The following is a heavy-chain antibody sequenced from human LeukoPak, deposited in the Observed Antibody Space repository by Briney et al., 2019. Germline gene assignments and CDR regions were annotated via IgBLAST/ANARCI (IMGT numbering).Heavy chain of an antibody. CDR3: AREAAGSGYSDY. Sequence: ASVEVSCKASGYTFTSYDINWVRQATGQGLEWMGWMNPNSGNTGYAQKFQGRVTMTRNTSISTAYMELSSLRSEDTAVYYCAREAAGSGYSDYWGQGTLVTVSS. D-gene: IGHD3-10*01. CDR2: MNPNSGNT. CDR1: GYTFTSYD. V-gene: IGHV1-8*01. J-gene: IGHJ4*02.